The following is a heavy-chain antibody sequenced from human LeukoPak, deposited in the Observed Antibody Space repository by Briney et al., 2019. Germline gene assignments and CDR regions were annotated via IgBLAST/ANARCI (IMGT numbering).Heavy chain of an antibody. D-gene: IGHD2-15*01. CDR1: GLTVSSYS. Sequence: GGSLRLSCAASGLTVSSYSMSWVRQAPGKGLEWVSYISSSSSTIYYADSVKGRFTMSRDNAKNSLYLQMNSLRDEDTAVYYCARARASGRSGFDYWGQGTLVTVSS. V-gene: IGHV3-48*02. CDR3: ARARASGRSGFDY. CDR2: ISSSSSTI. J-gene: IGHJ4*02.